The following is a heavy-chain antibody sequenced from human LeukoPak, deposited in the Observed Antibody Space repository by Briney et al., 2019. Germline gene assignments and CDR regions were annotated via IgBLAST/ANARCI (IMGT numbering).Heavy chain of an antibody. CDR2: IIAIFGTA. J-gene: IGHJ4*02. CDR1: GGTFSSYA. D-gene: IGHD2-2*01. CDR3: ARTQWVVVPAADAKPSYFDY. Sequence: SVKVSCKASGGTFSSYAISWVRQAPGQGLEWMGGIIAIFGTANYAQKFQGRVTITADESTSTAYMELSSLRSEDTAVYYCARTQWVVVPAADAKPSYFDYWGQGTLVTVSS. V-gene: IGHV1-69*13.